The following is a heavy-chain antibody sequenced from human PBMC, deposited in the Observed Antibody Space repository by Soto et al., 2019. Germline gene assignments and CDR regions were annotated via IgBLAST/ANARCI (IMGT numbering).Heavy chain of an antibody. CDR2: INSDGSSA. J-gene: IGHJ4*02. CDR3: ARDGYNAFDY. Sequence: GGSLRLSCAPSGFIFRNYSMHWVRQAPGKGLVWISRINSDGSSASYADSVKGRFTISRDNAKNTLYLQMHSLRDEDTAVYYCARDGYNAFDYWGQGSLVTVSS. CDR1: GFIFRNYS. D-gene: IGHD5-12*01. V-gene: IGHV3-74*01.